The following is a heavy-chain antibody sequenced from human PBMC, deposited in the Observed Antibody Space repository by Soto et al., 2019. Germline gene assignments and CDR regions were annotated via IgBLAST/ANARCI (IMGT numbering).Heavy chain of an antibody. D-gene: IGHD6-19*01. CDR1: GFTFSSYA. V-gene: IGHV3-30-3*01. J-gene: IGHJ6*02. CDR2: ISYDGSNK. Sequence: VQLVESGGGLVKPGGSLRLSCAASGFTFSSYAMHWVRQAPGKGLEWVAVISYDGSNKYYADSVKGRFTISRDNSKNTLYLQMNSLRAEDTAVYYCARDGGSGSMDVWGQGTTVTVSS. CDR3: ARDGGSGSMDV.